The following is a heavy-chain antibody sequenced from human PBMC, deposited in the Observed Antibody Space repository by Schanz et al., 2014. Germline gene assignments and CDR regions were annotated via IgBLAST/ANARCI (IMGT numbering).Heavy chain of an antibody. Sequence: QVHLVQSGAEVKRPGASVKVSCKASEYSFTSYSMHWVRQAPGQRLEWMGWINTGSGDTKYSQNSQGRVTITRDTSASTAYMELSSLRSEDTAVYSCARGIGGYGANNYFDYWGQGTLVTVSS. J-gene: IGHJ4*02. V-gene: IGHV1-3*04. D-gene: IGHD5-12*01. CDR2: INTGSGDT. CDR3: ARGIGGYGANNYFDY. CDR1: EYSFTSYS.